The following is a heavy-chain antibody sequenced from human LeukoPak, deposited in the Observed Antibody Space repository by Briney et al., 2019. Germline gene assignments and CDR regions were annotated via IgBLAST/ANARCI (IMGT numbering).Heavy chain of an antibody. CDR2: ISYDGSNK. CDR1: GFTFSSYA. J-gene: IGHJ4*02. CDR3: AGHYDILTGYYPLDY. D-gene: IGHD3-9*01. Sequence: GGSLRLSCAASGFTFSSYAMHWVRQAPGKGLEWVAVISYDGSNKYYADSVKGRFTISRDNSKNTLYLQMNSPRAEDTAVYYCAGHYDILTGYYPLDYWGQGTLVTVSS. V-gene: IGHV3-30*04.